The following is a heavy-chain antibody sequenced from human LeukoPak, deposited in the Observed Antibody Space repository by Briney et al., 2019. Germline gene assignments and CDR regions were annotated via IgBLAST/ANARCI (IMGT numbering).Heavy chain of an antibody. CDR1: GYSFTSYW. D-gene: IGHD5-18*01. Sequence: GESLKISCKGSGYSFTSYWIGWVRQMPGKGLEWMGLIYPGDSDTRYSPSFQGQVTISAGKSISTAYLQWSSLKASDTAIYYCARLVGDTTMAYYFDYWGQGTLVTVSS. J-gene: IGHJ4*02. CDR3: ARLVGDTTMAYYFDY. CDR2: IYPGDSDT. V-gene: IGHV5-51*01.